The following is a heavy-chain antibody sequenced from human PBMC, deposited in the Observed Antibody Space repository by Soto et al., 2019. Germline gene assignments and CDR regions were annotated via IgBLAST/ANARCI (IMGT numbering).Heavy chain of an antibody. CDR1: GFTFGDYG. CDR2: IRSKVYGGTT. V-gene: IGHV3-49*03. D-gene: IGHD4-17*01. J-gene: IGHJ4*02. CDR3: TRDPNDSGDYSFDY. Sequence: GGSLRLSCTTSGFTFGDYGMSWFRQAPGKGLEWVCFIRSKVYGGTTEYAESVKGRFTISRDDSKSIAYLQMNNLKSEDTAVYYCTRDPNDSGDYSFDYWGQGILVTVSS.